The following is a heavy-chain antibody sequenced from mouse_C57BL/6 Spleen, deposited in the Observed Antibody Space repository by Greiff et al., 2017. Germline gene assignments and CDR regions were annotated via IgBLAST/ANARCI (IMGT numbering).Heavy chain of an antibody. Sequence: QVQLQQPGAELVMPGASVKLSCKASGYTFTSYWMHWVKQRPGQGLEWIGEIDPSDSYTNYNQKFTGKSTLTVDKSSSTAYMQLSSLTSEDSAVYYCARSYYERGFAYWGQGTLVTVSA. CDR3: ARSYYERGFAY. D-gene: IGHD2-10*01. J-gene: IGHJ3*01. CDR1: GYTFTSYW. V-gene: IGHV1-69*01. CDR2: IDPSDSYT.